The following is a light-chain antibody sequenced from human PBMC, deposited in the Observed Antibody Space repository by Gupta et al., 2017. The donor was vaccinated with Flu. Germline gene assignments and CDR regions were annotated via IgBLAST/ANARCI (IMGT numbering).Light chain of an antibody. CDR1: QSISSAN. CDR3: QQYGDSPLT. CDR2: GPF. V-gene: IGKV3-20*01. J-gene: IGKJ3*01. Sequence: EIVLTQSPDTLSLSPGEKATLSCRASQSISSANLAWYQQKPGQAPRLLIFGPFTRATGIPDRFSGSGSGKDFTLTISRLEPEDSAVYFCQQYGDSPLTFGPGTKVDSK.